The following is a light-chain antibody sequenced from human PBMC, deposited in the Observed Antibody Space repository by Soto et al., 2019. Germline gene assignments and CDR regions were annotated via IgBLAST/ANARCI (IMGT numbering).Light chain of an antibody. J-gene: IGLJ1*01. CDR1: GSNIGAGYG. CDR3: QSYDSNLSEV. Sequence: QSVLTQPPSVPGAPGQTVTISSTGRGSNIGAGYGVQWYQQLPGTAPRLLIYGSDDRPSGVPDRFSASVSGNSASLAITGLQTEDEAVYYCQSYDSNLSEVFGPGTKVTF. V-gene: IGLV1-40*01. CDR2: GSD.